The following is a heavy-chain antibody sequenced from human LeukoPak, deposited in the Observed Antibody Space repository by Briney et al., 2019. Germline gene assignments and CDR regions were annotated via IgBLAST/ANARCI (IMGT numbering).Heavy chain of an antibody. CDR1: GFTFSSYS. J-gene: IGHJ4*02. V-gene: IGHV3-48*01. D-gene: IGHD5/OR15-5a*01. Sequence: GGSLRLSCAASGFTFSSYSMNWVRQAPGKGLEWVSYISSSSRSIYYADSVKGRFTISRDNANNSLSLQMNSLRAEDTAVYSCAREGSVTSDSVAFDYWGQGTLVTVSS. CDR2: ISSSSRSI. CDR3: AREGSVTSDSVAFDY.